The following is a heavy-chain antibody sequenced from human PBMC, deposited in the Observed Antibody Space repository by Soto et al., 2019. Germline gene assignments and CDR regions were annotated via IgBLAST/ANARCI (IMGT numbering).Heavy chain of an antibody. V-gene: IGHV1-24*01. CDR2: FDPDDGET. Sequence: QVQLIQSGADVKKPGASVKVSCKVSGHSLTEISIQWVRQAPGKGLEWMGGFDPDDGETVYGQNFQGRVTMTGDTSTATAYMELSSLRSDDTAIYFCAKSIAATGVSFDVWGQGTLVTASS. CDR1: GHSLTEIS. D-gene: IGHD6-13*01. J-gene: IGHJ5*02. CDR3: AKSIAATGVSFDV.